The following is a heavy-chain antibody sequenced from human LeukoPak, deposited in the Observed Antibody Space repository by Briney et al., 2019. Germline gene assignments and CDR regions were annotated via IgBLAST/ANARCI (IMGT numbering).Heavy chain of an antibody. D-gene: IGHD3-3*01. V-gene: IGHV4-38-2*02. CDR2: IYHTGST. J-gene: IGHJ6*03. CDR3: ARDLRSGYYIGYYYYYMGV. Sequence: SETLPLTCSVSGYSISSGYYWGWIRQPPGKGLEWIGTIYHTGSTYYSPSLKSRVTISVDTSKNQSSLKLSSVTAADTAVYYCARDLRSGYYIGYYYYYMGVWGKGTTVTVSS. CDR1: GYSISSGYY.